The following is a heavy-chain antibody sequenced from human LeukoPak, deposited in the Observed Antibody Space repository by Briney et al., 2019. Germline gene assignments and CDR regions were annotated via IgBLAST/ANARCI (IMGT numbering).Heavy chain of an antibody. D-gene: IGHD3-10*01. CDR1: GFTFSSYW. CDR3: AKEGAYPIITYDS. V-gene: IGHV3-7*01. Sequence: GGSLRLSCAASGFTFSSYWMNWVRQAPGKGLEWVANIKQGGSEKYYVDSVKGRFTISRDNAKNSLYLQMNSLRAEGTAVYYCAKEGAYPIITYDSWGQGTLVTVSS. J-gene: IGHJ5*01. CDR2: IKQGGSEK.